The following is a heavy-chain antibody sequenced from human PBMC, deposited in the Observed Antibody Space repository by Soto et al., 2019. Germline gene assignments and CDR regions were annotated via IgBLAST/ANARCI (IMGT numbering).Heavy chain of an antibody. D-gene: IGHD1-26*01. Sequence: LSLTCTVSGVSVSRDYQWIWIRQPPGKGLEWIGHISYSGSPYYHPSLRSRLSISVDTSKNQFSLKVKSVTAADTAVYYCARAWDFRGQGTLVTVSS. J-gene: IGHJ1*01. V-gene: IGHV4-30-4*01. CDR3: ARAWDF. CDR2: ISYSGSP. CDR1: GVSVSRDYQ.